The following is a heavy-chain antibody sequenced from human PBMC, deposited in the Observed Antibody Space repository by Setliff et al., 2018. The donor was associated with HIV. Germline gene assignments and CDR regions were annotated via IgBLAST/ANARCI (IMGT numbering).Heavy chain of an antibody. Sequence: SVKVSCKASGGTFSSYAISWVRQAPGQGLEWMGGIIPILGIANYAQRIQGRVTITADKSTSTAYMELSSLRSEDTAVYYCARHPRGGSYLSGDYYYYGMDVWGQGTTVTVSS. V-gene: IGHV1-69*10. CDR3: ARHPRGGSYLSGDYYYYGMDV. J-gene: IGHJ6*02. CDR2: IIPILGIA. D-gene: IGHD1-26*01. CDR1: GGTFSSYA.